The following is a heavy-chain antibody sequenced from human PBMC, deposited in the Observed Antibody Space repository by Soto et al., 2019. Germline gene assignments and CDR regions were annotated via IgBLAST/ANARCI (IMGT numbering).Heavy chain of an antibody. CDR2: INAGNGNT. D-gene: IGHD3-3*01. Sequence: ASVKVSCKASGYTFISYPIHWIRRAPGQRREWMGWINAGNGNTKYSQKFQGRVTITRDTSASTAYMELSSLRSEDTAVYYCARDWYYDFWSDETRGFDYWGQGTLGTVSS. CDR3: ARDWYYDFWSDETRGFDY. V-gene: IGHV1-3*01. J-gene: IGHJ4*02. CDR1: GYTFISYP.